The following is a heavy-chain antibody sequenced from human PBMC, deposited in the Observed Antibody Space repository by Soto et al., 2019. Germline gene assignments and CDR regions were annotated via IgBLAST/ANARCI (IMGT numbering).Heavy chain of an antibody. J-gene: IGHJ5*02. CDR2: IYHSGST. V-gene: IGHV4-30-2*01. Sequence: QLQLQESGSGLVKPSQTLSLTCAVSGGSISSGGYSWSWIRQPTGKVLEWIGYIYHSGSTYYIPSLKSRVNISVDRSKNHVSLKVSSVTAADTARYYCARVPDRWGQGTLVTVSS. CDR3: ARVPDR. CDR1: GGSISSGGYS. D-gene: IGHD2-2*01.